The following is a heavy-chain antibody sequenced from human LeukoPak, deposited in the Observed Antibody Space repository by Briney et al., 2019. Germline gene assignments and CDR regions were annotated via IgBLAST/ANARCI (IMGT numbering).Heavy chain of an antibody. CDR2: IYYSGST. CDR1: GFTFSDYY. V-gene: IGHV4-39*01. CDR3: ARLYYDYVWGSYRRPPYDDY. Sequence: GSLRLSCAASGFTFSDYYMSWIRQPPGKGLEWVGSIYYSGSTYYNPSLKSRVTISVDTSKNQFSLKLSSVTAADTAVYYCARLYYDYVWGSYRRPPYDDYWGQGTLVTVSS. J-gene: IGHJ4*02. D-gene: IGHD3-16*02.